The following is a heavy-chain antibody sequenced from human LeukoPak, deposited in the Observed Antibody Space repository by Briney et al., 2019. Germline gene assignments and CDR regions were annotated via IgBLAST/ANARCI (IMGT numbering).Heavy chain of an antibody. Sequence: ASVKVSCKASGYTFTDYFIHWVRQAPGQGLEWMGRINPNSGGTNYAQKFQGRVTMTRDTSISTAYMELSRLRSDDTAVYYCARGYYDSSGYYSIDYWGQETLVTVSS. V-gene: IGHV1-2*06. CDR3: ARGYYDSSGYYSIDY. D-gene: IGHD3-22*01. CDR2: INPNSGGT. J-gene: IGHJ4*02. CDR1: GYTFTDYF.